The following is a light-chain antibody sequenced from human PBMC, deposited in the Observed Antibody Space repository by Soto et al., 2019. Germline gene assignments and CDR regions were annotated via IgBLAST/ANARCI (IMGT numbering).Light chain of an antibody. CDR1: SSDVGRYNL. V-gene: IGLV2-23*01. CDR3: CSYAGSNYV. J-gene: IGLJ1*01. Sequence: QSALTQPASVSGSPGQSITISCTGTSSDVGRYNLVSWYQQHPGKAPKLMIYEGSKRPSGVSNRFSGSKSGNTASLTISGLQAEDEADYYCCSYAGSNYVFGTGTKLTGL. CDR2: EGS.